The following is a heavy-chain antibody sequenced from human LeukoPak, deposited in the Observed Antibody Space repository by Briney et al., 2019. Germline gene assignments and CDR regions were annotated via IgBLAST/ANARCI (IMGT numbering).Heavy chain of an antibody. D-gene: IGHD3-3*01. Sequence: SVKVSCKASGGTFSSYAISWVRQAPGQGLEWMGGIIPIFGTANYAQKFQGRVTITADESTSTAYTELSSLRSEDTAVYYCARNGRNYDFWSGTPAVDYWGQGTLVTVSS. CDR3: ARNGRNYDFWSGTPAVDY. J-gene: IGHJ4*02. CDR1: GGTFSSYA. CDR2: IIPIFGTA. V-gene: IGHV1-69*13.